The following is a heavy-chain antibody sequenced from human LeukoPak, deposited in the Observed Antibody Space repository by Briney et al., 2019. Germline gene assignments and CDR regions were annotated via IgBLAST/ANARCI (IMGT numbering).Heavy chain of an antibody. V-gene: IGHV3-23*01. CDR1: GFTFSSYA. CDR3: AKVPGSTRYDSSAP. D-gene: IGHD3-22*01. CDR2: ISGSGGST. J-gene: IGHJ5*02. Sequence: HSGGSLRLSCTASGFTFSSYAMSWVRQAPGKGLEWVSAISGSGGSTYYADSVKGRFTISRDNSKNTLYLQMNSLRAEDTAVYYCAKVPGSTRYDSSAPWGQGTLVTVSS.